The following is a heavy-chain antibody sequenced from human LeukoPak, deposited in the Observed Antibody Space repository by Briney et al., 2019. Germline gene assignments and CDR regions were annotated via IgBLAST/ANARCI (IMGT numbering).Heavy chain of an antibody. CDR3: AKDMRFDWTPYYFDY. J-gene: IGHJ4*02. Sequence: PGGSLRLSCATSGLTFRTTWMHWVRQAPGKGLEWVSAISGSGGSTYYADSVKGRFTISRDNSKNTLYLQMNSLRAEDTAVYYCAKDMRFDWTPYYFDYWGQGTLVTVSS. D-gene: IGHD3-9*01. V-gene: IGHV3-23*01. CDR1: GLTFRTTW. CDR2: ISGSGGST.